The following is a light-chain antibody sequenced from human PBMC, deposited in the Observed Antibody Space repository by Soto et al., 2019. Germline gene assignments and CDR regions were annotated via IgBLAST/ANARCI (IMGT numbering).Light chain of an antibody. CDR2: GAS. V-gene: IGKV3-20*01. J-gene: IGKJ4*01. CDR3: QHYGSSPPLT. CDR1: QSVSSTF. Sequence: EFVLTQSPGTLSLSPGKRATLSCRASQSVSSTFLAWYQQKLGQPPRLLIYGASTRGTGIPDRFSGSGSGTDFTLTISRLEPEDFAVYYCQHYGSSPPLTFGGGTKVEIK.